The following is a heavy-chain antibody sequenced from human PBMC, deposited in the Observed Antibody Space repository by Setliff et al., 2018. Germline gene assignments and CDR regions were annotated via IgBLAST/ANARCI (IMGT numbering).Heavy chain of an antibody. CDR3: ARINFYVSSGYYYAPDY. CDR1: GYTFTNYG. J-gene: IGHJ4*02. V-gene: IGHV1-18*01. CDR2: INNYSFKT. Sequence: ASVKVSCKTSGYTFTNYGITWVRQAPGQGLEWMGWINNYSFKTNYPQKFLGRVTVTTDTSTGTAYMELGSLTSDDTAIYYRARINFYVSSGYYYAPDYWGPGTLVTVS. D-gene: IGHD3-22*01.